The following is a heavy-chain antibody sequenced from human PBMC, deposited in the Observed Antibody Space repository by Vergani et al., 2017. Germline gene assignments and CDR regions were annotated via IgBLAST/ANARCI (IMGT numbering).Heavy chain of an antibody. CDR1: GGSLSGYY. Sequence: QVQLQESGPGLVRPSETLSLTCTVSGGSLSGYYWNWIRQTPGEGLEWIGYVEDSGYFNYNPSLKTRVSMSSETSNNQFSLMLSSVTVADTAVYYCARSIVSRNPPDYFDNWVQGTLVTVSS. J-gene: IGHJ4*02. V-gene: IGHV4-59*01. CDR3: ARSIVSRNPPDYFDN. D-gene: IGHD1-14*01. CDR2: VEDSGYF.